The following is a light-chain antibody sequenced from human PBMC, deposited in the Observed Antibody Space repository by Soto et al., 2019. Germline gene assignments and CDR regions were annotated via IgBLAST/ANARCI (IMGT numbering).Light chain of an antibody. CDR2: SNS. CDR3: AAWDDSLNGHVV. CDR1: SSNIGSNS. V-gene: IGLV1-44*01. J-gene: IGLJ2*01. Sequence: QSVLTQPPSASGTPGQRVTISCSGSSSNIGSNSVSWYQQLPGTAPKLLIYSNSQRPSGVPDRFSGSKSGTSASLAIRGLQSEDEADYYCAAWDDSLNGHVVFGGGTKLTVL.